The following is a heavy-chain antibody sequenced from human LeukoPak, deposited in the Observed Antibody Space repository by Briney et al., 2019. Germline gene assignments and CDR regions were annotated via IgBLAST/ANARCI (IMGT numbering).Heavy chain of an antibody. J-gene: IGHJ4*02. CDR3: ARFYDILTGYYEKQLDY. D-gene: IGHD3-9*01. V-gene: IGHV1-18*01. CDR2: ISPYNGNT. CDR1: GYTFNSYG. Sequence: ASVKVSCKASGYTFNSYGIIWVRQAPGQGLEWMGWISPYNGNTNYAQKLQGRVTMTTDTSTSTAYMELRSLRSDDTAVYYCARFYDILTGYYEKQLDYWGQGTLVTVSS.